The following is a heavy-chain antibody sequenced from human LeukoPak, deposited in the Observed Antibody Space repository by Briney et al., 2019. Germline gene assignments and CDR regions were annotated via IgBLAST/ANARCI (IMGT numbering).Heavy chain of an antibody. Sequence: NPSETLSLTCTVSGGSISSSSYSWGWIRQPPGKGPEWIGSIYYSGTTYYNPSLKSRVTISVDTSKIQFSLKLSSVAATDTAVYFCARLRSDFWSGYTHPYFDYWGQGTLVTVSS. D-gene: IGHD3-3*01. J-gene: IGHJ4*02. CDR2: IYYSGTT. CDR1: GGSISSSSYS. V-gene: IGHV4-39*01. CDR3: ARLRSDFWSGYTHPYFDY.